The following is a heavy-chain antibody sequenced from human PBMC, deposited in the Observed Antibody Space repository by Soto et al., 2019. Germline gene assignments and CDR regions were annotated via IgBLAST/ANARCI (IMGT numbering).Heavy chain of an antibody. D-gene: IGHD5-12*01. V-gene: IGHV1-69*12. Sequence: QVQLVQSGAEVKKPGSSVTVSCKASGGTFSSYTISWVRQAPGQGLEWMGGIIPIFGTANYAQKFQGRVTMXXDXSXTTADMELSSLRSEDTAVYYCARGNHRWLQLWYFDLWGRGTLVTVSS. CDR2: IIPIFGTA. CDR3: ARGNHRWLQLWYFDL. CDR1: GGTFSSYT. J-gene: IGHJ2*01.